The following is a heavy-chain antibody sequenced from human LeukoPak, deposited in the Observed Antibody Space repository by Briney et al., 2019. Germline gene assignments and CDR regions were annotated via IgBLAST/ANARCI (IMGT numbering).Heavy chain of an antibody. D-gene: IGHD6-19*01. CDR2: ISSSSSTI. J-gene: IGHJ4*02. V-gene: IGHV3-48*01. CDR1: GFTFSSYS. CDR3: ARDSSGWHTFDY. Sequence: PGGSLRLSXAASGFTFSSYSMNWVRQTPGKGLEWLSYISSSSSTIYYADSVKGRFTISRDNAKNSLYLQMNSLRAEDTAVYYCARDSSGWHTFDYWGQGTLVTVSS.